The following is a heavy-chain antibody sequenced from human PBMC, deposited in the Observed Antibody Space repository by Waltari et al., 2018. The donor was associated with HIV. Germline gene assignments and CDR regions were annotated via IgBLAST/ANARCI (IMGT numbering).Heavy chain of an antibody. J-gene: IGHJ3*02. CDR2: INQDGSEE. CDR3: AGEMPTIIGDAFDI. CDR1: GFIFSNSW. Sequence: EVQLVESGGGLVQPGGSLRLSCAASGFIFSNSWLNWVRQAPGKGLGGVANINQDGSEEYYVDSVKGRFTISRDNAKNSLYLQMNNLRAEDTAVYYCAGEMPTIIGDAFDIWGQGTMVTISS. V-gene: IGHV3-7*01. D-gene: IGHD3-16*02.